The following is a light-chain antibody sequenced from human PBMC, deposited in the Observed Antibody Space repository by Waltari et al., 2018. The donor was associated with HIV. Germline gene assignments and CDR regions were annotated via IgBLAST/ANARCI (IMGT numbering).Light chain of an antibody. CDR3: VSYDSMLDERL. CDR1: TSNIYTAA. V-gene: IGLV1-47*01. J-gene: IGLJ3*02. CDR2: RNY. Sequence: QSVLPHPPSVSGTSGQTVTISCSGSTSNIYTAAIYWYQQLPRTAPNLLIYRNYKLPSGVSDRFSCSKSGSSASLVISVLLSEYESHYYCVSYDSMLDERLFVGGTKLTVL.